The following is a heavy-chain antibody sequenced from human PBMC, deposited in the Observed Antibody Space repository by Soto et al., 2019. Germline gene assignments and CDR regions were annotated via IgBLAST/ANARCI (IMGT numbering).Heavy chain of an antibody. J-gene: IGHJ4*02. Sequence: SETLSLTCTVSGASISSSTFYWGWIRQPPGKGLEWIGTVYYSGSAYYNPSLKSRLTISVDTSKNQFSLKLSSVTAADTALYYCVRHAPYRSGWANRNDYWGQGTLVNVS. V-gene: IGHV4-39*01. CDR3: VRHAPYRSGWANRNDY. CDR1: GASISSSTFY. D-gene: IGHD6-19*01. CDR2: VYYSGSA.